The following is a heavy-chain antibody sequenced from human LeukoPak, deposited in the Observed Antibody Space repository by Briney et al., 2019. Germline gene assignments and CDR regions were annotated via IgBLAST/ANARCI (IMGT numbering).Heavy chain of an antibody. V-gene: IGHV4-4*07. CDR3: ARDRFVITNGAFFEL. CDR1: DGSTITLD. J-gene: IGHJ3*01. CDR2: IYSGGST. D-gene: IGHD1-1*01. Sequence: SQTPALTCTVIDGSTITLDWGLLQQSPAPQPAWFRRIYSGGSTNYNPSLQSRVTMSVDTSKNQFSLKMNSVTAAHTAVYYCARDRFVITNGAFFELWGHGTTVTVS.